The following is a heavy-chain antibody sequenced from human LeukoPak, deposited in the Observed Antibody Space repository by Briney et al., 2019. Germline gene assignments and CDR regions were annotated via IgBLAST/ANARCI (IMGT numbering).Heavy chain of an antibody. J-gene: IGHJ4*02. CDR1: GFTFSSYS. CDR2: ISYDGSHK. CDR3: ARDQGYCSGGRCYSYFDY. D-gene: IGHD2-15*01. Sequence: GRSLSLSCAASGFTFSSYSIQWARQAPGKGLEWVAVISYDGSHKYYADSVKGRFTISRDDSKNTVYLQMSSLRADDTAVYYCARDQGYCSGGRCYSYFDYWGQGTQVTVSS. V-gene: IGHV3-33*01.